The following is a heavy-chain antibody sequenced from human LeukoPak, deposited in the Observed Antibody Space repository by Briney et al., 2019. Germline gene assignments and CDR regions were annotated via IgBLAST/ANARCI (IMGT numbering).Heavy chain of an antibody. V-gene: IGHV4-4*02. J-gene: IGHJ5*02. CDR1: GFSLRNHW. CDR3: ARGGSRPFDP. CDR2: INHSGST. D-gene: IGHD2-2*01. Sequence: GSLRLSCAASGFSLRNHWMSWVRQPPGKGLEWIGEINHSGSTNYNPSLKSRVTISVDTSKNQFSLKLSSVTAADTAVYYCARGGSRPFDPWGQGTLVTVSS.